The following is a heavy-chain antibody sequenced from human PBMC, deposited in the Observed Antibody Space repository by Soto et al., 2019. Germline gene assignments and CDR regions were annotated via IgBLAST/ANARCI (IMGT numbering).Heavy chain of an antibody. J-gene: IGHJ4*02. Sequence: QLQLQESGSGLVKPSQTLSLTCAVSDGSISSGGYSWSWIRQPPGKGLEWIGYIYHSGSTYYNPSLKSRVTISVDRCKNQFSLKLSSVTAADMAVYYCARAAGLGAVAVDYWGQGTLVTVSS. CDR2: IYHSGST. CDR1: DGSISSGGYS. CDR3: ARAAGLGAVAVDY. D-gene: IGHD6-19*01. V-gene: IGHV4-30-2*01.